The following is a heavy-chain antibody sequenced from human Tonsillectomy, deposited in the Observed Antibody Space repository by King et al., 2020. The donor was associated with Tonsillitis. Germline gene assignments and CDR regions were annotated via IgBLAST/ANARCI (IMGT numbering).Heavy chain of an antibody. D-gene: IGHD4-11*01. Sequence: VQLVESGGGLIEPGGSLRLSCAASGFPFNDAWMSWVRQAPGKGLGWVGRIKSRRGGGTNDYAEPVKDRFTISRDDSKNELCLQMDSLRTEDTAIYYCIWMTTVTTFGYWGQGTLVTVSS. CDR3: IWMTTVTTFGY. CDR2: IKSRRGGGTN. J-gene: IGHJ4*02. V-gene: IGHV3-15*01. CDR1: GFPFNDAW.